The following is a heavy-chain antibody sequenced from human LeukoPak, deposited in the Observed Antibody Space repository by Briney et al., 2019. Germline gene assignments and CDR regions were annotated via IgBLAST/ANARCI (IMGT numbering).Heavy chain of an antibody. J-gene: IGHJ4*02. CDR2: IYHSGST. Sequence: SETLSLTCAVSGYSISSGYYWGWIRQPPGKGLEWIGSIYHSGSTYYNPSLKSRVTISVDTSKNQFSLKLSSVTAADTAVYYCARTIAFDFGVVIIFGGYYFDYWGQGTLVTVSS. CDR3: ARTIAFDFGVVIIFGGYYFDY. CDR1: GYSISSGYY. D-gene: IGHD3-3*01. V-gene: IGHV4-38-2*01.